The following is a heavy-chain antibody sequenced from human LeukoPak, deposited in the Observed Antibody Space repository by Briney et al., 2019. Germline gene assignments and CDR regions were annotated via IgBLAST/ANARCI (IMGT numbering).Heavy chain of an antibody. V-gene: IGHV3-30*02. J-gene: IGHJ4*02. Sequence: GGSLRLSCAASGFTFSSYGMHWVRQAPGKGLEWVAFIRYDGSNKYYADSVKGRFTISRDNSKNTLYLQMNSLRAEGTAVYYCAKDSPYYYDSSGYSPFDYWGQGTLVTVSS. CDR1: GFTFSSYG. CDR2: IRYDGSNK. CDR3: AKDSPYYYDSSGYSPFDY. D-gene: IGHD3-22*01.